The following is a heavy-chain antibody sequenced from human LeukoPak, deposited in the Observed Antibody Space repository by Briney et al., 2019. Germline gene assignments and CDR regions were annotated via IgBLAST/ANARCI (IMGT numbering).Heavy chain of an antibody. V-gene: IGHV3-7*01. Sequence: GGSLRLSCAASGFTFSSYGMNWVRQAPGKGLEWVANMKGDGSEIHYVDSVKGRFTISRDNARNSLFLQMNGLRPEDTAVYYCARPAYTAAYDLWGQGTMVTVSS. D-gene: IGHD3-16*01. J-gene: IGHJ3*01. CDR3: ARPAYTAAYDL. CDR2: MKGDGSEI. CDR1: GFTFSSYG.